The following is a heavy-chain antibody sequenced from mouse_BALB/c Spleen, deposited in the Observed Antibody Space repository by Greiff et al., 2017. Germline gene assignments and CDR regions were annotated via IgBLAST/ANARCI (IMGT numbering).Heavy chain of an antibody. Sequence: EVKVVESGGDLVKPGGSLKLSCAASGFTFSSYGMSWVRQTPDKRLEWVATISSGGSYTYYPDSVKGRFTISRDNAKNTLYLQMSSLKSEDTAMYYCARVLRRGKTYYFDYWGQGTTLTVSS. CDR1: GFTFSSYG. J-gene: IGHJ2*01. CDR3: ARVLRRGKTYYFDY. CDR2: ISSGGSYT. V-gene: IGHV5-6*01.